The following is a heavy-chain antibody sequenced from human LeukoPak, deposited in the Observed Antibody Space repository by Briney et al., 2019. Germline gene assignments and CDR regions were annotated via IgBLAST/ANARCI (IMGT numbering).Heavy chain of an antibody. CDR1: GGTFSSYA. V-gene: IGHV1-69*13. Sequence: GASVKVSCKASGGTFSSYAISWVRQAPGQGLEWMGGIIPIFGTANYAQKFQGRVTITADESTSTAYMELSSLRSEDTAVYYCARDPGRHIVATIHRRGFDPWGQGTLVTVSS. J-gene: IGHJ5*02. CDR2: IIPIFGTA. CDR3: ARDPGRHIVATIHRRGFDP. D-gene: IGHD5-12*01.